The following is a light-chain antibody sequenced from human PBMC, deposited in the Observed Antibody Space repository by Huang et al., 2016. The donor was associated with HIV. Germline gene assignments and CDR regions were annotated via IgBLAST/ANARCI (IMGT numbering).Light chain of an antibody. CDR2: KVS. J-gene: IGKJ3*01. CDR3: MQGSHWPPT. CDR1: ESLVYIDGNTS. Sequence: DVVMTQSPLSLPVTLGQPASISCRSSESLVYIDGNTSLNWFQQRPGQSPRSLIYKVSIRDSGVPDRFSGSGSGTNFTLKISRVEAEDVGIYYCMQGSHWPPTFGPGTKVDFK. V-gene: IGKV2-30*01.